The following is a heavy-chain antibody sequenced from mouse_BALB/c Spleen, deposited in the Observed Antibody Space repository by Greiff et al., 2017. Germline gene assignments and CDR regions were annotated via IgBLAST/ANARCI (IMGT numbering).Heavy chain of an antibody. V-gene: IGHV5-9-4*01. CDR2: ISSGGSYT. D-gene: IGHD2-1*01. CDR1: GFTFSSYA. J-gene: IGHJ1*01. CDR3: AREDGNYGYWYFDV. Sequence: EVKLVESGGGLVKPGGSLKLSCAASGFTFSSYAMSWVRQSPEKRLEWVAEISSGGSYTYYPDTVTGRFTISRDNAKNTLYLEMSSLRSEDTAMYYCAREDGNYGYWYFDVWGAGTTVTVSS.